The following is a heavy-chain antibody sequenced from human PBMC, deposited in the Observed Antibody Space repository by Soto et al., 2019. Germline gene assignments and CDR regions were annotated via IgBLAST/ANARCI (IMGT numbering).Heavy chain of an antibody. D-gene: IGHD3-10*01. CDR3: AKIAYGSGSSSRYLDY. CDR2: ISGSGGST. CDR1: GFTFSSYA. V-gene: IGHV3-23*01. Sequence: PGVSLRLSCAASGFTFSSYAMSWVRQAPGKGLEWVSAISGSGGSTYYADSVKGRFTISRDNSKNTLYLQMNSLRAEDTAVYYCAKIAYGSGSSSRYLDYGGQGTLVTVSS. J-gene: IGHJ4*02.